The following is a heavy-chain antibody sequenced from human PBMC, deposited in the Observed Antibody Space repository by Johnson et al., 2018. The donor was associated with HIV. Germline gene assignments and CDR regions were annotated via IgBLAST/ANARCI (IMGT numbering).Heavy chain of an antibody. CDR2: ISYDGSNK. CDR1: GFTFSTYW. D-gene: IGHD6-13*01. Sequence: QVRLVESGGGLVQPGGSLRLSCAASGFTFSTYWMSWVRQAPGKGLEWVAVISYDGSNKYYADSVKGRFTISRDNSKNTLYLQMTSLRAEDTAVYYCAKDRSGSWYGADAFDIWGQGTMVTVSS. J-gene: IGHJ3*02. CDR3: AKDRSGSWYGADAFDI. V-gene: IGHV3-30*18.